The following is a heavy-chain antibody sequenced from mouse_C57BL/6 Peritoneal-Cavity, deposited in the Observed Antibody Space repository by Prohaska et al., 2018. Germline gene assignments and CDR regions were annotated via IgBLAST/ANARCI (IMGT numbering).Heavy chain of an antibody. CDR2: T. V-gene: IGHV1-58*01. Sequence: TEYNEKFKGKAILTSDTSSSTAYMQLSSLTSEDSAIYFCARDGATVVAKRDYAMDYWGQGTSVTVSS. D-gene: IGHD1-1*01. J-gene: IGHJ4*01. CDR3: ARDGATVVAKRDYAMDY.